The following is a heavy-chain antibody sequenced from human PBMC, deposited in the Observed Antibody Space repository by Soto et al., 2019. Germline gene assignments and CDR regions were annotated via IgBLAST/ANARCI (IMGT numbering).Heavy chain of an antibody. D-gene: IGHD4-17*01. J-gene: IGHJ4*02. V-gene: IGHV4-31*03. Sequence: QVQLQESGPGLVKPSQTLSLTCTVSGGSISSGGYYWSWIRQHPGKGLEWIGYIYYSGSTYYNPSLKSRVTISVDTSKNQFSLKLSSVTAADTAVYYCARGTTTVVTPGVYEFYFDYWGQGTLVTVSS. CDR1: GGSISSGGYY. CDR2: IYYSGST. CDR3: ARGTTTVVTPGVYEFYFDY.